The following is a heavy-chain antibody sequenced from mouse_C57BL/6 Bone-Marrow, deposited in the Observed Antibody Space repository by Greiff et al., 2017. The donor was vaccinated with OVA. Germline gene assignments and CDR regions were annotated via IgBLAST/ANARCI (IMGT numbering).Heavy chain of an antibody. J-gene: IGHJ1*03. D-gene: IGHD1-1*01. CDR2: IDPNSGGT. CDR1: GYTFTSYW. Sequence: QVQLQQPGAELVKPGASVKLSCKASGYTFTSYWMHWVKQRPGRGLEWIGRIDPNSGGTKYNEKFKSKATLTADKPSSTAYMQLSSLTSEDSAVYYWATYYYGSSYGVFDVWGTGTTVTFSS. V-gene: IGHV1-72*01. CDR3: ATYYYGSSYGVFDV.